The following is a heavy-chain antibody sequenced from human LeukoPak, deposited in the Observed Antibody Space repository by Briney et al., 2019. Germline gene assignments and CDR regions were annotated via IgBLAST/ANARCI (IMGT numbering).Heavy chain of an antibody. CDR3: ARDDPPGIAVAGTYYYYMDV. V-gene: IGHV1-2*04. CDR1: GYTFTGYY. Sequence: ASVKVSCKASGYTFTGYYMHWVRQAPGQGLEWMGWINPNSGGTNYAQKFQGWVTMTRDTSISTAYMELSRLRSEDTAVYYCARDDPPGIAVAGTYYYYMDVWGKGTTVTVSS. J-gene: IGHJ6*03. D-gene: IGHD6-19*01. CDR2: INPNSGGT.